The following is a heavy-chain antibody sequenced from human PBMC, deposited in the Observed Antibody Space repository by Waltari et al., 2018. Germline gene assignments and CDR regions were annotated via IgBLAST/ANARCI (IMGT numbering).Heavy chain of an antibody. CDR2: IYYSGST. J-gene: IGHJ4*02. D-gene: IGHD2-2*01. V-gene: IGHV4-59*11. Sequence: QVQLQESGPGLVQPSETLSLTCTVSGRSISSHYWTWTRKPPRQGLDWIGYIYYSGSTNYNPSLKSRVTISVDTAKNQFSLKLSSVTAADTAVYYCARVPYVGVPAAMNQIYYFDDWGQGTLVTVSS. CDR1: GRSISSHY. CDR3: ARVPYVGVPAAMNQIYYFDD.